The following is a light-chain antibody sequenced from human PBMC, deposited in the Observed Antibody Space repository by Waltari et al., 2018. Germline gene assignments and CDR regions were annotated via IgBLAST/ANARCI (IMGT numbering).Light chain of an antibody. CDR2: ASS. CDR3: QQSFTTPLT. Sequence: DVQMTQSPSSLSASLGDRVTITCRAGQSISSYLHWYQQKPGMAPKLLIYASSTLQTGVPSRVSGSGSGTDFTLTISSLQPEDFATYYCQQSFTTPLTFGGGTKVEIK. V-gene: IGKV1-39*01. J-gene: IGKJ4*01. CDR1: QSISSY.